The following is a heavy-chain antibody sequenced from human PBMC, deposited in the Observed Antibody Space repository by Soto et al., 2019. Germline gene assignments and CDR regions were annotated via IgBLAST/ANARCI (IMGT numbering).Heavy chain of an antibody. D-gene: IGHD3-10*01. CDR1: GGSVSSGSYY. CDR2: IYYSGST. CDR3: ARMRFGELFPYYFDY. Sequence: QVQLQESGPGLVKPSETLSLTCTVSGGSVSSGSYYWSWIRQPPGKGLEWIGYIYYSGSTNYNPSLKSRVTISVDTSKNQFSLKLSSVTAADTAVYYCARMRFGELFPYYFDYWGQGTLVTVSS. V-gene: IGHV4-61*01. J-gene: IGHJ4*02.